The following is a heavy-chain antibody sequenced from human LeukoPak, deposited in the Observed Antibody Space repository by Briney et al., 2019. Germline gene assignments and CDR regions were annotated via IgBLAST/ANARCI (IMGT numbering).Heavy chain of an antibody. Sequence: GGSLRLSCEASGITFSSYSMNWVRQAPGKGLEWVSYISSSGSTIYYADSVKGRFTISRDNAKNSLYLQMNSLRAEDTAVYYCARDYGAYGYYYYYYMDVWGKGTTVTVSS. D-gene: IGHD4-17*01. V-gene: IGHV3-48*04. CDR2: ISSSGSTI. CDR3: ARDYGAYGYYYYYYMDV. CDR1: GITFSSYS. J-gene: IGHJ6*03.